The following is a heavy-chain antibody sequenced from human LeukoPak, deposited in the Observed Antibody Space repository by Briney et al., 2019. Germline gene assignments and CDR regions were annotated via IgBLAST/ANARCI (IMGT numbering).Heavy chain of an antibody. CDR2: IYSGGTA. V-gene: IGHV3-66*01. J-gene: IGHJ4*02. D-gene: IGHD6-13*01. Sequence: GGSLRLSCAASGFTFSSYAMSWVRQAPGKGLEWVSVIYSGGTAYYADSVKGRFIISRDNSKNTLYLQMNSLRAEDTAVYYCARARIASIGYDYWGQGTLVTVSS. CDR3: ARARIASIGYDY. CDR1: GFTFSSYA.